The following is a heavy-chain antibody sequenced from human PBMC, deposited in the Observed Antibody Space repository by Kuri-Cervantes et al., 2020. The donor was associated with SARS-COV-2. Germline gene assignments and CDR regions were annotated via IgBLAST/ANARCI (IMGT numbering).Heavy chain of an antibody. Sequence: ASVKVSCKASGYPFTNFGISWVRQAPGRGLEWMGWISTYSGDTIYPQKIQGRVTMTTDTSTSTAYMELRGLRSDDTAVYYCARDSATGTRGGDLYGMDVWGQGTTVTVSS. CDR2: ISTYSGDT. J-gene: IGHJ6*02. CDR1: GYPFTNFG. CDR3: ARDSATGTRGGDLYGMDV. V-gene: IGHV1-18*01. D-gene: IGHD1-7*01.